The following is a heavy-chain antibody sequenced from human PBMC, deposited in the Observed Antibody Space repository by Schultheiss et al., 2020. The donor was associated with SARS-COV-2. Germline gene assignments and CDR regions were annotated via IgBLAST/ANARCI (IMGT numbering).Heavy chain of an antibody. J-gene: IGHJ5*02. V-gene: IGHV6-1*01. D-gene: IGHD6-19*01. CDR3: ARGISSIAVAGTYWFDP. Sequence: SQTLSLTCAISGDSVSRNSAAWNWIRQSPSRGLEWLGRTYYRSRWYSDYAVSVKSRITINPDTSKNQFSLQLNSVTPEDTAVYYCARGISSIAVAGTYWFDPWGQGILVTVSS. CDR1: GDSVSRNSAA. CDR2: TYYRSRWYS.